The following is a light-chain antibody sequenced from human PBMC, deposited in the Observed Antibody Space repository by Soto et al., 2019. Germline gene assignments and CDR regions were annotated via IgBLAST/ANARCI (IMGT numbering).Light chain of an antibody. V-gene: IGKV1-39*01. CDR1: EYIITY. Sequence: DIQMTQSPSSLSASVGDRVTLTCRTSEYIITYLNWYQQRPGKAPKLLIYGASNLQNGAPSRFSGTGSGTDFTLTITSLHPEDFAIYYCQQSYTTPSTFGPGTNVYIK. CDR3: QQSYTTPST. CDR2: GAS. J-gene: IGKJ3*01.